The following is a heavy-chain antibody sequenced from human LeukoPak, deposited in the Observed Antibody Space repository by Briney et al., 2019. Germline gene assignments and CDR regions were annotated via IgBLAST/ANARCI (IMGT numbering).Heavy chain of an antibody. D-gene: IGHD6-19*01. Sequence: ASVKVSCKASGYTFTGYYMHWLRQAPGQGLEWMGWINPNSGDTNYAQKFQGRVTVTRDTSISTAYMELSRLRSDDTAVYYCARVGSSGWYVHPTLDYWGQGTLLTVSS. CDR2: INPNSGDT. CDR1: GYTFTGYY. CDR3: ARVGSSGWYVHPTLDY. J-gene: IGHJ4*02. V-gene: IGHV1-2*02.